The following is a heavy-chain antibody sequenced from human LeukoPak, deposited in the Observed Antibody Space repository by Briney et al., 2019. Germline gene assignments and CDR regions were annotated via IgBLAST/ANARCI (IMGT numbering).Heavy chain of an antibody. Sequence: GGSLRLSCAASGFTFSSYAMSWVRQAPGKGLEWVSAISGGSTYYADSVKGRFTISRDNSKNTLYLQMNSLRAEDTAVYYCAKEWIVVVPAAMTANFDYWGQGTLVTVSS. CDR1: GFTFSSYA. CDR2: ISGGST. J-gene: IGHJ4*02. CDR3: AKEWIVVVPAAMTANFDY. D-gene: IGHD2-2*01. V-gene: IGHV3-23*01.